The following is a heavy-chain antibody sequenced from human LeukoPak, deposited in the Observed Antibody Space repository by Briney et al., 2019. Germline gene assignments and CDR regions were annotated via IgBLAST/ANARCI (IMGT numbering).Heavy chain of an antibody. D-gene: IGHD2-2*01. J-gene: IGHJ6*03. CDR1: GGSISSGGYY. CDR3: AGGGMTLYQAYYYMDV. V-gene: IGHV4-31*03. Sequence: SETLSLTCTVSGGSISSGGYYWSWIRQHPGKGLEWIGYIYYSGSTYYNPSLKSRVTISVDTSKNQFSLKLSSVTAADTAVYYCAGGGMTLYQAYYYMDVWGKGTTVTVSS. CDR2: IYYSGST.